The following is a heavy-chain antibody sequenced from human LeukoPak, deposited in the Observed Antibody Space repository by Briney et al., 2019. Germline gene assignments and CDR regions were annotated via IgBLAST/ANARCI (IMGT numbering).Heavy chain of an antibody. CDR2: ISSSSSTI. Sequence: GGSLRLSCAASGFTFNSYSMNWVRQAPGKGLEWVSYISSSSSTIYYADSVKGRFTISRDNAKNSPYLQMNSLRAEDTAVYYCAKDRRSGSYYYYLDYWGQGTLVTVSS. J-gene: IGHJ4*02. CDR3: AKDRRSGSYYYYLDY. D-gene: IGHD3-10*01. V-gene: IGHV3-48*01. CDR1: GFTFNSYS.